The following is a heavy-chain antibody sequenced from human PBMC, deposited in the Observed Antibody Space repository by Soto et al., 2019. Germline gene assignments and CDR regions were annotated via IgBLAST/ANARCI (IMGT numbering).Heavy chain of an antibody. D-gene: IGHD1-26*01. CDR3: AKDLYSGSSHPDY. J-gene: IGHJ4*02. Sequence: GGSLRLSCAASGFTFSSYGMHWVRQAPGKGLEWVAVISYDGSNKYYADSVKGRFTISRDNSKNTLYLQVNSLRAEDTAVYYCAKDLYSGSSHPDYWGQGTLVTVSS. V-gene: IGHV3-30*18. CDR2: ISYDGSNK. CDR1: GFTFSSYG.